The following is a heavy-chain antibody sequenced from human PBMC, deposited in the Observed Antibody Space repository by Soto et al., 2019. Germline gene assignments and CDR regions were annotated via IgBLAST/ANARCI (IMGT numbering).Heavy chain of an antibody. D-gene: IGHD2-21*02. CDR3: ARIPRPAYCGGDCSGALYYGMDV. V-gene: IGHV2-26*01. Sequence: QVTLKESGPVLVKPTETLTLTCTVSGFSLSNARMGVSWIRQPPGKALEWLAHIFSNDEKSYSTSLKSRLTISKDTSKSQVVLTRTNMDPVDTATYYCARIPRPAYCGGDCSGALYYGMDVWGQGTTVTVSS. CDR2: IFSNDEK. J-gene: IGHJ6*02. CDR1: GFSLSNARMG.